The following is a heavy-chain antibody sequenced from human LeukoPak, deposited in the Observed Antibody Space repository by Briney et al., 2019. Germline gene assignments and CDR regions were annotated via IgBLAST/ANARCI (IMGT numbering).Heavy chain of an antibody. D-gene: IGHD2-8*01. V-gene: IGHV3-7*01. CDR2: IKQDGSEK. Sequence: GGSLRLSCAASGLTFSSYWMSWVRQAPGKGLEWVANIKQDGSEKYYVDSVKGRFTIFRDNAKNSLYLQMNSLRAEDTAVYYCARDIRYCTNGVCYSRGPYYYYMDVWGKGTTVTVSS. CDR1: GLTFSSYW. CDR3: ARDIRYCTNGVCYSRGPYYYYMDV. J-gene: IGHJ6*03.